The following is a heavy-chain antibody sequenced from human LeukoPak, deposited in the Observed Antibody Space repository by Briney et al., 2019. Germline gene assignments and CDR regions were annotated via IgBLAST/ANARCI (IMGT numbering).Heavy chain of an antibody. J-gene: IGHJ6*02. CDR3: AKALEYYDFWSGYRPNYYYYGMDV. CDR1: GFTFSSYA. CDR2: ISYDGSNK. D-gene: IGHD3-3*01. Sequence: GGSLRLSCAASGFTFSSYAMSWVRQAPGKGLEWVAVISYDGSNKYYADPVKGRFTISRDNSKNTLYLQMNSLRAEDTAVYYCAKALEYYDFWSGYRPNYYYYGMDVWGQGTTVTVSS. V-gene: IGHV3-30*18.